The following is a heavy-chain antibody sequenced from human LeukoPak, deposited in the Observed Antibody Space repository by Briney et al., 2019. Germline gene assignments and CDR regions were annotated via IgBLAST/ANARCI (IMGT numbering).Heavy chain of an antibody. V-gene: IGHV3-7*01. D-gene: IGHD1-14*01. J-gene: IGHJ4*02. CDR2: IKQDGSEK. CDR3: ARAVLYNLGVYFDY. Sequence: GGSLRLSCAASGFTFSSYWMSWVRQAPGKGLEWVANIKQDGSEKYYVDSVKGRFTISRDNAKNSLYLQMNSLRAEDTAVYYCARAVLYNLGVYFDYWGQGTLVTVSS. CDR1: GFTFSSYW.